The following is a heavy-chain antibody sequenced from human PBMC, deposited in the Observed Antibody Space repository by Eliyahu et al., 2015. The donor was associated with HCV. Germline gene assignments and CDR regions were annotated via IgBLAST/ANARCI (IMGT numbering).Heavy chain of an antibody. J-gene: IGHJ4*02. D-gene: IGHD1-26*01. CDR2: IYYSGST. V-gene: IGHV4-31*03. Sequence: QVQLQESGPGLVKPSQTLSLTCTVXGGSISSGGYYWSWIRQHPGKGLEWIGYIYYSGSTYYNPSLKSRVTISVDTSKNQFSLKLSSVTAADTAVYYCARERSREPLYRKKVGATFRDYWGQGTLVTVSS. CDR1: GGSISSGGYY. CDR3: ARERSREPLYRKKVGATFRDY.